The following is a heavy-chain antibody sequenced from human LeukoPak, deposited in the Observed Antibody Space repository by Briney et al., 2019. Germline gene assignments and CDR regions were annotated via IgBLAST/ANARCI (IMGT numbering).Heavy chain of an antibody. Sequence: PGGSLRLSCAASGFTVSSNYMSWVRQAPGKGLEWVSVIYSGGSTYYADSVKGRFTISRDNSKNTLYLQMNSLRAEDTALYYCATPRSSYYYYGMDVWGQGTTVIVSS. CDR1: GFTVSSNY. J-gene: IGHJ6*02. CDR2: IYSGGST. CDR3: ATPRSSYYYYGMDV. V-gene: IGHV3-53*01.